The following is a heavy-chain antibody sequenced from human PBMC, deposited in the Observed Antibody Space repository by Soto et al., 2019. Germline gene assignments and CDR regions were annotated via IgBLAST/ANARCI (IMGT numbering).Heavy chain of an antibody. V-gene: IGHV3-33*01. CDR2: IWYDGSNK. J-gene: IGHJ6*02. CDR3: ARDREYYDLGPSTYGMDV. D-gene: IGHD3-3*01. CDR1: GFTFSSYG. Sequence: PGGSLRLSCAASGFTFSSYGMHWVRQAPGKWLEWVAVIWYDGSNKYYADSVKGRFTISRDNSKNTLYLQMNSLRAEDTAVYYCARDREYYDLGPSTYGMDVWGQGTTVNVSS.